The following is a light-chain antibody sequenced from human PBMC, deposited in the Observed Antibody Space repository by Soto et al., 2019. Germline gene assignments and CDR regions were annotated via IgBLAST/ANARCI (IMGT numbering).Light chain of an antibody. CDR2: AAS. CDR1: QSVRTKF. CDR3: QQSGNSPPT. V-gene: IGKV3-20*01. Sequence: EIVLTQSPGTLSLSPGEGAARACSASQSVRTKFLAWYQQKPGKAPRLLIYAASNRATGIPDRFSGSGSGTDFTLTISRLEPEDFAVYYCQQSGNSPPTFGQGTKV. J-gene: IGKJ1*01.